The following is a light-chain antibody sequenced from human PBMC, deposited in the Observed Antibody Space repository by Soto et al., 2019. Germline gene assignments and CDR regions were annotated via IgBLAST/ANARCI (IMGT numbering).Light chain of an antibody. J-gene: IGKJ1*01. V-gene: IGKV1-16*02. CDR2: AAS. CDR1: QDIRNY. Sequence: DIQMTQSPSSLSASVGDRITITCRARQDIRNYLAWFQQKPGTAPKSLIYAASTLQPGVPSKFSGSGSGTDFTITISSLQPEDVATYYCQQYVNSPRTFGQGTPVQI. CDR3: QQYVNSPRT.